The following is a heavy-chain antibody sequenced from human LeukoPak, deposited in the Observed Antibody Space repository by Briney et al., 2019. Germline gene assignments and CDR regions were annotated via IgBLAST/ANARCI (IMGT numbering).Heavy chain of an antibody. CDR1: GFTFDDYT. D-gene: IGHD3-3*01. V-gene: IGHV3-43*01. CDR2: ISWDGGST. CDR3: AKDQGEYYDFWSGEVDY. Sequence: GGSLRLSCAASGFTFDDYTMHWVRQAPGKGLEWVSLISWDGGSTYYADSVKGRFTISRDNSKNSLYLQMNSLRTEDTALYYCAKDQGEYYDFWSGEVDYWGQGTLVTVSS. J-gene: IGHJ4*02.